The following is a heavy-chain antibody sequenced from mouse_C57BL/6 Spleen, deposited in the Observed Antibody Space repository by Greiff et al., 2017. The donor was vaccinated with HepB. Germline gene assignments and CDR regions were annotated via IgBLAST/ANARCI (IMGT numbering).Heavy chain of an antibody. V-gene: IGHV2-2*01. Sequence: QVQLKESGPGLVQPSQSLSITCTVSGFSLTSYGVHWVRQSPGKGLEWLGVIWSGGSTDYNAAFISRLSISKDNSKSQVFFKMNSLQADDTAIYYCARNEATVVATDWYFEVWGTGTTVTVSS. D-gene: IGHD1-1*01. J-gene: IGHJ1*03. CDR2: IWSGGST. CDR1: GFSLTSYG. CDR3: ARNEATVVATDWYFEV.